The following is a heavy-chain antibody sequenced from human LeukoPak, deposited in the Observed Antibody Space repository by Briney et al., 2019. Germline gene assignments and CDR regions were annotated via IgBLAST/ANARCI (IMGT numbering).Heavy chain of an antibody. J-gene: IGHJ5*02. D-gene: IGHD2-15*01. Sequence: PMASVKVSCTASGYTFTDYAMHWVRQAPGERLEWMGWINTGKGNTKYSQKFQGRVTITMDTSASTAYMELSSLRSEDTAVYYCARDHVVGLAPFDPWGQGTLVTVSS. CDR1: GYTFTDYA. V-gene: IGHV1-3*04. CDR3: ARDHVVGLAPFDP. CDR2: INTGKGNT.